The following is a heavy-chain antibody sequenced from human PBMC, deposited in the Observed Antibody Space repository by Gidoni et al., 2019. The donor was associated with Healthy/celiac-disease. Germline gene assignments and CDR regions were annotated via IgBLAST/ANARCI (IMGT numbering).Heavy chain of an antibody. V-gene: IGHV3-23*01. D-gene: IGHD6-19*01. Sequence: EVQLLESGGGLVQPGGSLRLSCAASGFTFSSSAMSWVRQAPGKGLEWVSAIRGSGGSTYYADSVKGRFTISRDNSKNTLYLQMNSLRAEDTAVYYCAKDSSGWSDYYYYYGMDVWGQGTTVTVSS. CDR3: AKDSSGWSDYYYYYGMDV. CDR2: IRGSGGST. J-gene: IGHJ6*02. CDR1: GFTFSSSA.